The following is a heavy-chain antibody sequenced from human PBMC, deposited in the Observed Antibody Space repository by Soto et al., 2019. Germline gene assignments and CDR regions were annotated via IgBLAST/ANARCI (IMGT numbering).Heavy chain of an antibody. CDR1: GFTFNHNA. V-gene: IGHV3-33*01. CDR2: IWYDGSEK. D-gene: IGHD6-13*01. CDR3: ARDGQQQAPYALDV. J-gene: IGHJ6*02. Sequence: QVQLVESGGGVVQPGRSLRLSCPASGFTFNHNAMHWVRQAAGKGLEWVAQIWYDGSEKYYTDSVKGRFTISRDNFKNTVFLQMDSLRVEDTAVYYCARDGQQQAPYALDVWGQGTTVIVSS.